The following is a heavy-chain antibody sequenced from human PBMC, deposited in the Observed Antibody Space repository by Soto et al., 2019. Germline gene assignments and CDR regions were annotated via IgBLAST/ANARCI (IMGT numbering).Heavy chain of an antibody. CDR2: IIPMFGTS. CDR3: AKNGAGYGLELRSYYYGMDV. J-gene: IGHJ6*02. V-gene: IGHV1-69*13. CDR1: GGTFSGFP. D-gene: IGHD1-7*01. Sequence: GASVKVSCKASGGTFSGFPISWVRQAPGQGLEWLGVIIPMFGTSNYAHKLQGRVTITADESTNTAHMELSRLTPEDTAVYYCAKNGAGYGLELRSYYYGMDVWGQGTKVTVSS.